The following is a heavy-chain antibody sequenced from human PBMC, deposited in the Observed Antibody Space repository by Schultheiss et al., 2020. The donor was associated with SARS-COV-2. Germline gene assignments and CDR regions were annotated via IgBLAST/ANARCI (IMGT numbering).Heavy chain of an antibody. D-gene: IGHD2/OR15-2a*01. J-gene: IGHJ4*02. CDR2: ISSNGGST. CDR1: GFTFSSYA. V-gene: IGHV3-64*04. Sequence: GGSLRLSCSASGFTFSSYAMHWVRQAPGKGLEYVSVISSNGGSTYYADSVKGRFTISRDNAKNTLFLQMNSLRAEDTAVYYCAKIEDYWGQGTLVTVSS. CDR3: AKIEDY.